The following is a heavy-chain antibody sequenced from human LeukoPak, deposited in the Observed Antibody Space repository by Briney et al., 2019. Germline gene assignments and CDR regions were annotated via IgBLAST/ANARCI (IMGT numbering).Heavy chain of an antibody. V-gene: IGHV4-34*01. D-gene: IGHD3-22*01. CDR2: INHSGST. Sequence: SETLSLTCAVYGGSFSDSYWSWIRQPPGKGLEWIGEINHSGSTNYNPSLKSRVTISVDTSKNQFSLKLNSVTAADTAVYFCARAHDSSGLKILYGMDVWGQGTTVTVPS. J-gene: IGHJ6*02. CDR3: ARAHDSSGLKILYGMDV. CDR1: GGSFSDSY.